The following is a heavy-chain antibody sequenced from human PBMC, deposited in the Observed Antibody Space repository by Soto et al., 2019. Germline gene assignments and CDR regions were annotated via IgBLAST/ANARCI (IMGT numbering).Heavy chain of an antibody. CDR2: IIPIIGTA. D-gene: IGHD2-15*01. J-gene: IGHJ4*02. V-gene: IGHV1-69*13. Sequence: ASVKVSCKASGGTFSSYAISWVRQAPGQGLEWMGGIIPIIGTANYAQRFQGRVTITADESTSTAYMELSSLRSEDTAVYYCVGCSGGSCYFDYWGQGTLVTVSS. CDR3: VGCSGGSCYFDY. CDR1: GGTFSSYA.